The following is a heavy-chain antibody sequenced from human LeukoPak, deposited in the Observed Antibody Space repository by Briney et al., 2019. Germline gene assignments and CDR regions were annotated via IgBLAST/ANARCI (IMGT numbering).Heavy chain of an antibody. CDR2: IYYSGST. CDR1: GGSISSHY. CDR3: ARDRGSYGAFDI. D-gene: IGHD1-26*01. Sequence: SETLSLTCTVSGGSISSHYWSWIRQPPGKGLERIGYIYYSGSTNYNPSLKSRVTISVDTSKNQFSLKLSSVTAADTAVYYCARDRGSYGAFDIWGQGTMVTVSS. J-gene: IGHJ3*02. V-gene: IGHV4-59*11.